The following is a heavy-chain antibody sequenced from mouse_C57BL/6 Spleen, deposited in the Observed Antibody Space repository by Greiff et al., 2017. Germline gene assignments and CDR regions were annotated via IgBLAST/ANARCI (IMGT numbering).Heavy chain of an antibody. Sequence: VQRVESGAELARPGASVKLSCKASGYTFTSYGISWVKQRTGQGLEWIGEIYPRSGNTYYNEKFKGKATLTADKSSSTAYMELRSLTSEDSAVYFCARDGVYGSSYQGYFDYWGQGTTLTVSS. J-gene: IGHJ2*01. D-gene: IGHD1-1*01. CDR1: GYTFTSYG. CDR2: IYPRSGNT. V-gene: IGHV1-81*01. CDR3: ARDGVYGSSYQGYFDY.